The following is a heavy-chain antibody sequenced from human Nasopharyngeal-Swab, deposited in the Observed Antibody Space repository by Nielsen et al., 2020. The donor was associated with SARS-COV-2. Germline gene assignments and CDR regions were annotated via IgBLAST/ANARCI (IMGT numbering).Heavy chain of an antibody. Sequence: SETLSLTCTVSGGSISSGGYYWSWIRQPPGKGLEWIGEINHSGSTNYNPSLKSRVTISVDTSKNQFSLKLSSVTAADTAVYYCARESTNKKYCSSTSCYYFDYWGQGTLVTVSS. J-gene: IGHJ4*02. D-gene: IGHD2-2*01. V-gene: IGHV4-39*07. CDR1: GGSISSGGYY. CDR2: INHSGST. CDR3: ARESTNKKYCSSTSCYYFDY.